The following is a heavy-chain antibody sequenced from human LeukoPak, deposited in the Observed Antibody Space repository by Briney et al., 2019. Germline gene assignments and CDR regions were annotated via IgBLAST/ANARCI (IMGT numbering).Heavy chain of an antibody. Sequence: SETLSLTCAVYGGSFSGYYWRWIRQPPGKGLEWIGEINHSGSTNYNPSLKSRVTRSVDTSKNQFSLKLSSVTAADTAVYYCARALVPKLSFDPWGQGTLVTVSS. CDR3: ARALVPKLSFDP. CDR2: INHSGST. CDR1: GGSFSGYY. J-gene: IGHJ5*02. D-gene: IGHD2-15*01. V-gene: IGHV4-34*01.